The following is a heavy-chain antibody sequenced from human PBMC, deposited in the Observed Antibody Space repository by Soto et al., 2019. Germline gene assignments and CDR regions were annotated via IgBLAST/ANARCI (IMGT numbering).Heavy chain of an antibody. D-gene: IGHD1-20*01. V-gene: IGHV1-8*01. CDR1: GYTFTSYD. CDR3: ASAPGYNWSYGRYYYYYGMDV. CDR2: MNPNSGNT. J-gene: IGHJ6*04. Sequence: ASVKISCKASGYTFTSYDINWVRQATGQGLEWMGWMNPNSGNTGYAQKFQGRVTMTRNTSISTAYMELSSLRSEDTAVYYCASAPGYNWSYGRYYYYYGMDVCGRGTTVAVSS.